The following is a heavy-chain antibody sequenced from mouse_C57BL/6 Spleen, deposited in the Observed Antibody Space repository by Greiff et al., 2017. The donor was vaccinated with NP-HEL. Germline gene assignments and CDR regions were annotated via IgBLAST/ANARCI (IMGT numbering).Heavy chain of an antibody. CDR3: TRDGYASYAMDY. D-gene: IGHD2-2*01. CDR1: GYTFTDYE. CDR2: IDPETGGT. V-gene: IGHV1-15*01. J-gene: IGHJ4*01. Sequence: VQLQQSGAELVRPGASVTLSCKASGYTFTDYEMHWVKQTPVHGLEWIGAIDPETGGTAYNQKFKGKAILTADKSSSTAYMELRSLTSEDSAVYYCTRDGYASYAMDYWGQGTSVTVSS.